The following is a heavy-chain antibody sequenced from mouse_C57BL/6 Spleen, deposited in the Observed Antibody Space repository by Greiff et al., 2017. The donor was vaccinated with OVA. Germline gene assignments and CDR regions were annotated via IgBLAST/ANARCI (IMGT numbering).Heavy chain of an antibody. J-gene: IGHJ4*01. CDR1: GYTFTDYN. V-gene: IGHV1-18*01. CDR3: AILYYGRSHRRAMDD. D-gene: IGHD1-1*01. CDR2: INPNNGGT. Sequence: EVQLQQSGPELVKPGASVKIPCKASGYTFTDYNMDWVKQSHGKSLEWIGDINPNNGGTIYNQKFKGKATLTVDKSSSTAYMALRSLTSEDTVVYNCAILYYGRSHRRAMDDWGQGTSVTVSS.